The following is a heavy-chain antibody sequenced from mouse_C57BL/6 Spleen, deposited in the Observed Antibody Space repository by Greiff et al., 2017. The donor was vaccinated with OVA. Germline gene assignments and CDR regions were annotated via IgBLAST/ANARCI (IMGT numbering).Heavy chain of an antibody. CDR2: IHPNSGST. J-gene: IGHJ2*01. Sequence: QVQLQQPGAELVKPGASVKLSCKASGYTFTSYWMHWVKQRPGQGLEWIGMIHPNSGSTNYNEKFKSKATLTVDKSSSTAYLQLSSLTAEDAAVYYCAGILGQNYFDYWGQGTTLTVSS. D-gene: IGHD4-1*01. V-gene: IGHV1-64*01. CDR3: AGILGQNYFDY. CDR1: GYTFTSYW.